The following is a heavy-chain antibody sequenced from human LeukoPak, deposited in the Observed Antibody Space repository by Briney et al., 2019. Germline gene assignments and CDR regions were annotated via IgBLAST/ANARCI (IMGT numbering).Heavy chain of an antibody. CDR1: GDAISGFY. CDR3: ARSDGYGLVGI. V-gene: IGHV4-59*12. CDR2: IHYGST. D-gene: IGHD3-10*01. Sequence: PSETLSLTCTVSGDAISGFYWNWIRQPPGKALEWIGCIHYGSTEYTPSIESRVTISVDTSKNHFSLTLSSVTAADTAVYYCARSDGYGLVGIWGQGTMVTVSS. J-gene: IGHJ3*02.